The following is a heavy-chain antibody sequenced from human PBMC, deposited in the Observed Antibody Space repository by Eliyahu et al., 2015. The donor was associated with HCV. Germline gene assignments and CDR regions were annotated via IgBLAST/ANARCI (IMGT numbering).Heavy chain of an antibody. V-gene: IGHV1-3*01. CDR3: ARDRGSGSYFDY. CDR2: INAGNGNT. CDR1: GYTFTSYA. Sequence: QVQLVQSGAEVKKPGASVKVSCKXSGYTFTSYAMHWVRQAPGQRLEWMGWINAGNGNTKYSQKFQGRVTITRDTSASTAYMELSSLRSEDTAVYYCARDRGSGSYFDYWGQGTLVTVSS. D-gene: IGHD3-10*01. J-gene: IGHJ4*02.